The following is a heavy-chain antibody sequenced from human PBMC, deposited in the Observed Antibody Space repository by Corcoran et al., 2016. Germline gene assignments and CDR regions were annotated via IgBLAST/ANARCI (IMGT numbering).Heavy chain of an antibody. CDR2: IIPIFGTA. D-gene: IGHD3-3*01. J-gene: IGHJ6*02. CDR1: GGTFSSYA. V-gene: IGHV1-69*06. CDR3: AMAPGSSVGFWSCYYADYYYYGMDV. Sequence: QVQLVQTGAEVKKPGSSVKVSCKASGGTFSSYAISWVRQAPGQGLEWMGGIIPIFGTANYAQKFQGRVTITADKSTSTDYMELSSLGSEDTAVYYCAMAPGSSVGFWSCYYADYYYYGMDVWGQVTTVTVSS.